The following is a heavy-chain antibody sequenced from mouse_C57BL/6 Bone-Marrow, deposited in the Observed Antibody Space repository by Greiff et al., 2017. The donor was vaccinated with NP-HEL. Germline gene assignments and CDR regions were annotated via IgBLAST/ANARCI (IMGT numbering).Heavy chain of an antibody. CDR3: ARGIYDGYWFAY. J-gene: IGHJ3*01. D-gene: IGHD2-3*01. Sequence: QVQLQQPGTELVKPGASVKLSCKASGYTFTSYWMHWVTPRPGQGLESIGNINPSNGGTNYNEKFKSKATLTVDKSSSTAYMQLSSLTSEDSAVYYCARGIYDGYWFAYWGQGTLVTVSA. CDR1: GYTFTSYW. CDR2: INPSNGGT. V-gene: IGHV1-53*01.